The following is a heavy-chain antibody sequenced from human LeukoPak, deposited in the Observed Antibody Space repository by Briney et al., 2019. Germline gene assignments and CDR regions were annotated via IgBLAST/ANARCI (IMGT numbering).Heavy chain of an antibody. CDR2: IIPIFGTA. CDR3: ARARCTNGVCYSSFDY. D-gene: IGHD2-8*01. V-gene: IGHV1-69*13. Sequence: ASVKVSCKASGYTFTSYGISWVRQAPGQGLEWMGGIIPIFGTANYAQKFQGRVTITADESTSTAYMELSSLRSEDTAVYYCARARCTNGVCYSSFDYWGQGTLVTVSS. CDR1: GYTFTSYG. J-gene: IGHJ4*02.